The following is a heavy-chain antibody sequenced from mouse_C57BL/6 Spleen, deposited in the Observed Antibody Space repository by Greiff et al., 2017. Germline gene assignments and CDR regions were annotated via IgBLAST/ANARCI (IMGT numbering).Heavy chain of an antibody. D-gene: IGHD1-1*01. CDR1: GFTFSSYA. J-gene: IGHJ1*03. Sequence: EVKLMESGGGLVKPGGSLTLSCAASGFTFSSYAMSWVRQTPEKRLEWVATISDGGSYTYYPDNVKGRFTISRDNAKNNLYLQMSHLKSDDTAMYYCARRYGSSYWYLDDWGTGTSVTVSS. CDR3: ARRYGSSYWYLDD. CDR2: ISDGGSYT. V-gene: IGHV5-4*03.